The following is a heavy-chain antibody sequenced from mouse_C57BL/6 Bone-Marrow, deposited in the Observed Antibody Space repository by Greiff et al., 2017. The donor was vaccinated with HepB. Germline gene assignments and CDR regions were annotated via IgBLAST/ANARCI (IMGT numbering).Heavy chain of an antibody. CDR3: ARHGANGAY. CDR1: GFTFSSYG. Sequence: EVKLQESGGDLVKPGGSLKLSCAASGFTFSSYGMSWVRQTPDKRLEWVATISSGGSYTYYPDSVKGRFTISRDNAKNTLYLQMSSLKSEDTAMYYCARHGANGAYWGQGTLVTVSA. V-gene: IGHV5-6*01. D-gene: IGHD4-1*01. CDR2: ISSGGSYT. J-gene: IGHJ3*01.